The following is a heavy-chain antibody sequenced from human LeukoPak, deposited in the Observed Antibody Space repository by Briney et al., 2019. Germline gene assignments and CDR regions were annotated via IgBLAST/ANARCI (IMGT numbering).Heavy chain of an antibody. V-gene: IGHV5-51*01. CDR2: IYPGDSDT. J-gene: IGHJ6*03. Sequence: GESLKISCKGSGYSFTSYWIGWVRQMPGKGLEWMGIIYPGDSDTRYSPSFQGQVTISADKSISTAYLQWSSLKASDTAMYYCARLSTYYDFWSGKNYYYYMDVWGKGTTVTVSS. CDR3: ARLSTYYDFWSGKNYYYYMDV. CDR1: GYSFTSYW. D-gene: IGHD3-3*01.